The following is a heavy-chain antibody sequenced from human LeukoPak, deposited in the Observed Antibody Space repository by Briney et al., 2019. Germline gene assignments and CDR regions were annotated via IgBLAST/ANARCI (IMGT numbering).Heavy chain of an antibody. Sequence: GGSLRLSCAASRFTFSTYWMSWVRQAPGKGLEWVAVISYDGSNKYYADSVKGRFTISRDNSKNTLYLQMNSLRAEDTAVYYCATGPLRFLDEGYYFDYWGQGTLVTVSS. V-gene: IGHV3-30*03. CDR3: ATGPLRFLDEGYYFDY. CDR2: ISYDGSNK. J-gene: IGHJ4*02. CDR1: RFTFSTYW. D-gene: IGHD3-3*01.